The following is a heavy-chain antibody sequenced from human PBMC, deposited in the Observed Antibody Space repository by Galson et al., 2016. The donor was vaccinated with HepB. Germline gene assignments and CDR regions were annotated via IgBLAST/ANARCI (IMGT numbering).Heavy chain of an antibody. D-gene: IGHD3/OR15-3a*01. CDR1: GFTFNTYA. J-gene: IGHJ4*02. CDR3: ATFVGLGGSG. CDR2: INSRGDTT. V-gene: IGHV3-48*02. Sequence: SLRLSCAASGFTFNTYAFSWVRQAPGKGLEWLSYINSRGDTTYYGDSLKGRFTTSRDNAKNSLYLEMNSLTDDDTAIYYCATFVGLGGSGWGQGTLVTVSS.